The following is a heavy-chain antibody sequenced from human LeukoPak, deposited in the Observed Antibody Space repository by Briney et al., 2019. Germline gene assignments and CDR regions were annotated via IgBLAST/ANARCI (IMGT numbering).Heavy chain of an antibody. J-gene: IGHJ3*02. CDR3: ARGLKDIVATYAFDI. V-gene: IGHV4-59*01. D-gene: IGHD2-15*01. CDR2: IYYSGST. CDR1: GGSISSYY. Sequence: SETLSLTCTVSGGSISSYYWSWLRQPPGKGLEGIGYIYYSGSTNYNPSLTSRGTISVDTSKNQFSLKLSSVTAADTAVYYCARGLKDIVATYAFDIWGQGTMVTVSS.